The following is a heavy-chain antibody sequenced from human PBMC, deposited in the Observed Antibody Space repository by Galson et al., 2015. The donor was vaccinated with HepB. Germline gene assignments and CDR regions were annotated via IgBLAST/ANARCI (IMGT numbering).Heavy chain of an antibody. CDR1: GFTFSSYW. CDR2: IKQDGSEE. V-gene: IGHV3-7*03. D-gene: IGHD6-25*01. J-gene: IGHJ4*02. Sequence: SLRLSCAASGFTFSSYWMSWVRQAPGKGLEWVANIKQDGSEEYYVDSVKGRFTISRDNAKNSLYLQMNSLRAEDTAVYYCARGNSSASPLDYWGQGTLVTVSS. CDR3: ARGNSSASPLDY.